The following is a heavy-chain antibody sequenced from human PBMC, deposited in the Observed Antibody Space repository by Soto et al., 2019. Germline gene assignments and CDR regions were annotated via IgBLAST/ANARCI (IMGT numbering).Heavy chain of an antibody. CDR1: GLTVSSNY. Sequence: EVQLVETGGGLIQPGGSLRLSCAASGLTVSSNYMNWVRQAPGKGLEWVSVLYSGGSTHYAGSVKGRFIISRDNSKNTLYLQMNSLRVEDTAVYYCARDRPGDEGDGFDIWGHGTMVTGSS. CDR2: LYSGGST. CDR3: ARDRPGDEGDGFDI. D-gene: IGHD3-10*01. V-gene: IGHV3-53*02. J-gene: IGHJ3*02.